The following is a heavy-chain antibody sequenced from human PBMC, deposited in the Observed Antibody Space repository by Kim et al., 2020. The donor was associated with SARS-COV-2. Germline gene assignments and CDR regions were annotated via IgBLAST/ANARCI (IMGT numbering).Heavy chain of an antibody. V-gene: IGHV1-24*01. CDR1: GYTLTELS. CDR3: ATADRYGSGYHYYGMDV. D-gene: IGHD3-10*01. J-gene: IGHJ6*02. Sequence: ASVKVSCKVSGYTLTELSMHWVRQAPGKGLEWMGGFDPEDGETIYAQKFQGRVTMTEDTSTDTAYMELSSLRSEDTAVYYCATADRYGSGYHYYGMDVWGQGTTVTVSS. CDR2: FDPEDGET.